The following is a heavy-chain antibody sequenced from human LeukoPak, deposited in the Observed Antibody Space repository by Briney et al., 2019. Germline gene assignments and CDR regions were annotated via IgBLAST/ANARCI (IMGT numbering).Heavy chain of an antibody. CDR2: ISYDGSNK. CDR1: GFTFSSYG. D-gene: IGHD3-9*01. J-gene: IGHJ4*02. V-gene: IGHV3-30*18. Sequence: VRSLRLSCAASGFTFSSYGMHWVRQAPGKGLEWVGVISYDGSNKYYADSVKGRFTISRDNSKNTLYLQMNSLRAEDTAVYYCAKDLYLTGYSFDYWGQGTLVTVSS. CDR3: AKDLYLTGYSFDY.